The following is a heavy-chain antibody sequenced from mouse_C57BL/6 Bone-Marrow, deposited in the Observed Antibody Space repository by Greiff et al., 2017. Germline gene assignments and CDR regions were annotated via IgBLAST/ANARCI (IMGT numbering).Heavy chain of an antibody. V-gene: IGHV1-81*01. CDR3: ARSPLCDYDDY. CDR1: GYNFTSYG. CDR2: IFPRSGNT. D-gene: IGHD2-4*01. J-gene: IGHJ2*01. Sequence: VQLQQSGAELARPGASVKLSCKASGYNFTSYGISWVKQRTGQGLEWIGEIFPRSGNTYYNEKFKGKATLTADKSSSTAYMELRSLTSGDSAVYFCARSPLCDYDDYWGQGTTLTVSS.